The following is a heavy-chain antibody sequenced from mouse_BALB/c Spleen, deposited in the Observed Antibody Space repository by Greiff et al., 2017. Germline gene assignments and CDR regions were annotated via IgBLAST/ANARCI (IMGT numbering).Heavy chain of an antibody. D-gene: IGHD2-4*01. J-gene: IGHJ4*01. CDR2: ISCYNGAT. CDR3: ARYSQRGLRLDYYAMDY. CDR1: GYSFTGYY. V-gene: IGHV1S34*01. Sequence: LVKTGASVKISCKASGYSFTGYYMHWVKQSHGKSLEWIGYISCYNGATSYNQKFKGKATFTVDTSSSTACMQFNSLTSEDSAVYYCARYSQRGLRLDYYAMDYWGQGTSVTVSS.